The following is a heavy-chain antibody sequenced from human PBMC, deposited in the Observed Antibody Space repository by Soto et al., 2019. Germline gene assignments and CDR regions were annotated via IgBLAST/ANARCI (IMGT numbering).Heavy chain of an antibody. V-gene: IGHV4-4*02. CDR2: IKHTGDA. J-gene: IGHJ5*01. Sequence: QVHLQESGPGLVKPSETLSLTCAVSGDSIKTETWWSWLRQLPGTGLEWIGEIKHTGDANANPARLIRFSMSLYRSKNQFFLKQRSVSAADTAVDFCARDGRLHWFESWGQGTLVTVSS. CDR1: GDSIKTETW. CDR3: ARDGRLHWFES.